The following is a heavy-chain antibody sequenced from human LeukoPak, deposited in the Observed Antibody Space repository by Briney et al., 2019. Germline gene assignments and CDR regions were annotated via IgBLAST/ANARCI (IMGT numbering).Heavy chain of an antibody. D-gene: IGHD2-2*01. CDR3: AKDRGICSSTSCYLDY. CDR1: GFTFSSYA. J-gene: IGHJ4*02. Sequence: HSGGSLRLSCAASGFTFSSYAMSWVRQAPGKGLEWVSAISGSGGSTYYADSVKGRFTISRDNSKNTLYLQMNSLRAEDTAVYYCAKDRGICSSTSCYLDYWGQGTLVTVSS. CDR2: ISGSGGST. V-gene: IGHV3-23*01.